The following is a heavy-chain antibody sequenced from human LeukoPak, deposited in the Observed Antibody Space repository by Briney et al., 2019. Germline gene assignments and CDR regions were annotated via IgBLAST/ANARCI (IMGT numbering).Heavy chain of an antibody. CDR2: INHSGST. CDR3: ARSGSTARCSGGSCYLPRTGGGVVVWFDP. D-gene: IGHD2-15*01. J-gene: IGHJ5*02. V-gene: IGHV4-34*01. Sequence: SETLSLTCAVYGGSFSGYYWSWIRQPPGKRLEWIGEINHSGSTNYNPSLKSRVTISVDTSKNQFSLKLSSVTAADTAVYYCARSGSTARCSGGSCYLPRTGGGVVVWFDPWGQGTLVTVSS. CDR1: GGSFSGYY.